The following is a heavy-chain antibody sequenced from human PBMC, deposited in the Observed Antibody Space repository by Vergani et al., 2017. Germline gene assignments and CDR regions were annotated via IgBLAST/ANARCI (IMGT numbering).Heavy chain of an antibody. CDR2: IKQDGSEK. J-gene: IGHJ6*02. CDR3: ASSTGPGGYYYYGMDV. V-gene: IGHV3-7*01. Sequence: EVQLVESGGGLVQPGGSLRLSCAASGFTFSSYWMSWVRQAPGKGLEWVANIKQDGSEKYYVDSVKGRFTISRDNAKNSLYLQMNSLSAEDTAVYYCASSTGPGGYYYYGMDVWGQGTTVTVSS. CDR1: GFTFSSYW. D-gene: IGHD3-10*01.